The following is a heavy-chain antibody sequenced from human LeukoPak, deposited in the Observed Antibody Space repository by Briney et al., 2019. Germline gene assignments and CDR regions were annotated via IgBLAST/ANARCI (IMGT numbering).Heavy chain of an antibody. J-gene: IGHJ4*02. V-gene: IGHV4-34*01. CDR1: GGSFSGYY. CDR3: ARDGVLNGEY. CDR2: INHSGST. D-gene: IGHD7-27*01. Sequence: PETLSLTCAVYGGSFSGYYWSWIRQPPGKGLEWIGEINHSGSTNYNPSLKSRVTISVDTSKNQFSLKLSSVTAADTAVYYCARDGVLNGEYWGQGTLVTVSS.